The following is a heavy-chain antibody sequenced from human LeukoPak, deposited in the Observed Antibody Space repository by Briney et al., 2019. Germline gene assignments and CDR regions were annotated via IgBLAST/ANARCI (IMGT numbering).Heavy chain of an antibody. J-gene: IGHJ3*02. V-gene: IGHV4-59*01. CDR3: ARDLRLGSSGAFDI. CDR2: IYYSGNT. CDR1: GGSFSGYY. D-gene: IGHD7-27*01. Sequence: PSETLSLTCAVYGGSFSGYYWSWIRQPPGKGLEWIGYIYYSGNTNYNPSLKSRVTISVDTSKNQFSLKLSSVTAADTAVYYCARDLRLGSSGAFDIWGQGTMVTVSS.